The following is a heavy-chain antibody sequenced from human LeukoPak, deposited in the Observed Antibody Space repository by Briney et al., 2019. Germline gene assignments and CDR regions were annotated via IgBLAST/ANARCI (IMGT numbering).Heavy chain of an antibody. Sequence: PGGSLRLSCAASGFTFSSYAMHWVRQAPGKGLEWVAVISYDGSNKYYADSVKGRFTISRDNSKNTLYLQMNSLRAEDTAVYYCAKDAGYGDYVSDYWGQGTLVTVSS. CDR2: ISYDGSNK. CDR1: GFTFSSYA. CDR3: AKDAGYGDYVSDY. D-gene: IGHD4-17*01. J-gene: IGHJ4*02. V-gene: IGHV3-30-3*01.